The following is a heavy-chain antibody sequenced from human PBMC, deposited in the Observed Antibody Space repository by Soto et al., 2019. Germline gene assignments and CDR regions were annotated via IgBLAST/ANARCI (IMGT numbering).Heavy chain of an antibody. V-gene: IGHV1-69*13. Sequence: SVKLSCKASGGTISSYAISWVRQDPRQGLEWMGGIIPIFGTANYAQKFQGRVTITADESTSTAYMELSSLRSEDTAVYYCARDQGYYDSSGGAFDIWGQGTMVTVSS. CDR3: ARDQGYYDSSGGAFDI. J-gene: IGHJ3*02. CDR1: GGTISSYA. D-gene: IGHD3-22*01. CDR2: IIPIFGTA.